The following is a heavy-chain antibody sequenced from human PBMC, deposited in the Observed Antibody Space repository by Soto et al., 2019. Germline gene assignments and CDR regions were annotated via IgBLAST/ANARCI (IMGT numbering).Heavy chain of an antibody. CDR2: ISWNSGSI. CDR3: ARDMMGYYYYGMDV. V-gene: IGHV3-9*01. Sequence: EVQLVESGGGLVQPGRSLRLSCAASGFTFDDYAMHWVRQAPGKGLEWVSGISWNSGSIGYADSVKGRFTISRDNAKNSLYLQMNSLRAEDTAVYYCARDMMGYYYYGMDVWGQGTTVTVSS. J-gene: IGHJ6*02. CDR1: GFTFDDYA.